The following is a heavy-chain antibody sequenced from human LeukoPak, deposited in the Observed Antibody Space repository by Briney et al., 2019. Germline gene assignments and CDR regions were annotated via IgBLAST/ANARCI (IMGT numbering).Heavy chain of an antibody. Sequence: SEPLSLTCTVSGGSISSYYWSWIRQPPGKGLEWIGYIYYSGSTNYNPSLKSRVTISVDTSKNRFSPKLRSVTAADTAVYYCARTTTVRGTYYMDVWGKGTTVTVSS. J-gene: IGHJ6*03. CDR2: IYYSGST. V-gene: IGHV4-59*01. CDR1: GGSISSYY. D-gene: IGHD3-10*01. CDR3: ARTTTVRGTYYMDV.